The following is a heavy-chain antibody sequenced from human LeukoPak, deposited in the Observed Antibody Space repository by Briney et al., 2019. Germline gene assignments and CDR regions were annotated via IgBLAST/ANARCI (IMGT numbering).Heavy chain of an antibody. D-gene: IGHD3-22*01. CDR1: GFTFSSYA. Sequence: GGSLRISCAASGFTFSSYAMSWVRQAPGKGLEWVSAISNSGGSTCYADSAKGRFTISRDNSKNTLYLQMNSLRAEDTAVYYCAKDPHSSYYYDSSGKFDYWGQGTLVTVSS. J-gene: IGHJ4*02. V-gene: IGHV3-23*01. CDR3: AKDPHSSYYYDSSGKFDY. CDR2: ISNSGGST.